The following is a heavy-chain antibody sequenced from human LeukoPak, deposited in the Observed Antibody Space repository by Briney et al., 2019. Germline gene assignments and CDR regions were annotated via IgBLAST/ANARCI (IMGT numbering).Heavy chain of an antibody. V-gene: IGHV3-30*02. D-gene: IGHD2-2*02. Sequence: GGSLRLSCAASGFTFSSYGMHWVRQAPGKGLEWVAFIRYDGSNKYYADSVKGRFTISRDNSKNTLYLQMNSLRAEDTAVYYCARLYCSSTSCHTLHYYYMDVWGKGTTVTVSS. CDR3: ARLYCSSTSCHTLHYYYMDV. CDR2: IRYDGSNK. CDR1: GFTFSSYG. J-gene: IGHJ6*03.